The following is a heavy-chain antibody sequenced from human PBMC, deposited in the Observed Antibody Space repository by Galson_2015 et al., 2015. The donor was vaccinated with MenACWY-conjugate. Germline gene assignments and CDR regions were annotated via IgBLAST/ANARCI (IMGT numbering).Heavy chain of an antibody. CDR2: IKKDGSAK. V-gene: IGHV3-7*03. D-gene: IGHD4-17*01. Sequence: SLRLSCAASGFPLSGYWMAWVRQAPGKGLEWVANIKKDGSAKYYVDSVKGRFTISGDNAKNSLYLEMNSLRAEDTAVYYCARDHPSTYGIAWDLFELLGQGTIVAVSS. CDR3: ARDHPSTYGIAWDLFEL. J-gene: IGHJ3*01. CDR1: GFPLSGYW.